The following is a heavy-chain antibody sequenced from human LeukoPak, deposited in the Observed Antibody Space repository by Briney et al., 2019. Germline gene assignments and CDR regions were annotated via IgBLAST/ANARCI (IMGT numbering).Heavy chain of an antibody. CDR2: ISGSGGST. CDR3: AKDALPYYYDSLHDY. V-gene: IGHV3-23*01. Sequence: GGSLRLSCAASGFTFSSYSMNWVRQAPGKGLEWVSAISGSGGSTYYADSVKGRFTISRDNSKNTLYLQMNSLRAEDTAVYYCAKDALPYYYDSLHDYWGQGTLVTVSS. J-gene: IGHJ4*02. CDR1: GFTFSSYS. D-gene: IGHD3-22*01.